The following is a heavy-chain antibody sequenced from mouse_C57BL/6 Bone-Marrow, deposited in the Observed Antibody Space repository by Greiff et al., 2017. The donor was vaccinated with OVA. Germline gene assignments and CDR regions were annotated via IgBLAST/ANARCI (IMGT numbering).Heavy chain of an antibody. CDR3: APYYYGSRFAY. Sequence: EVQLQQSGPELVKPGASVKMSCKASGYTFTDYNMHWVKQSHGKSLEWIGYINPNNGGTSYNQKFKGKATLTVNKSSSTAYMELRSLTSEDSAVYYCAPYYYGSRFAYWGQGTLVTVSA. V-gene: IGHV1-22*01. CDR1: GYTFTDYN. D-gene: IGHD1-1*01. J-gene: IGHJ3*01. CDR2: INPNNGGT.